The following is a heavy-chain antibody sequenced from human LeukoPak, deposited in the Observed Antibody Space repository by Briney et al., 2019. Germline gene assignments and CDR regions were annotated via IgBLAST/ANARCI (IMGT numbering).Heavy chain of an antibody. V-gene: IGHV3-30*02. J-gene: IGHJ6*03. CDR3: AKDSIVVVPASPGDYYYYMDV. CDR1: GFTFSSYG. CDR2: IRYDGSNK. Sequence: GGSLRLSCAASGFTFSSYGMHWVRQAPGKGLEWVAFIRYDGSNKYYADSVKGRFTISRDNSKNTLYLQMNSLRAEDTAVYYCAKDSIVVVPASPGDYYYYMDVWGKGTTVTVSS. D-gene: IGHD2-2*01.